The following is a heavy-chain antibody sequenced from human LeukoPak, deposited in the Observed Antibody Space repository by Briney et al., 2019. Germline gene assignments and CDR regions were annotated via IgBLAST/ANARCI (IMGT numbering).Heavy chain of an antibody. J-gene: IGHJ4*02. Sequence: QPGGSLILSCAASGFTFSSHGMSWVRPGPGKGLEWVSAISAFGDSTYYADSVKGRFTISRDNSKNTLYLQMNSLRAEDTAIYYCTLYSYWGQGTLVTVSS. D-gene: IGHD2-21*01. CDR2: ISAFGDST. CDR3: TLYSY. CDR1: GFTFSSHG. V-gene: IGHV3-23*01.